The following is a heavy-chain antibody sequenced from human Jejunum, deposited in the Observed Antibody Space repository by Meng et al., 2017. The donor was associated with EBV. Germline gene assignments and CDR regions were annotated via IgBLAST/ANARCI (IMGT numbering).Heavy chain of an antibody. CDR1: GDSISNSGAS. J-gene: IGHJ4*02. D-gene: IGHD3-16*02. Sequence: QVQLQQSGPGLVEPSQTLSLTCAISGDSISNSGASWNWIRQSPSRGLEWLGRTYYRSKWGDDYAESVKGRITISADTSKNHFSLQLNSVTPEDTAVYFCARDYLWAFDYWGQGTLVTVYS. CDR2: TYYRSKWGD. V-gene: IGHV6-1*01. CDR3: ARDYLWAFDY.